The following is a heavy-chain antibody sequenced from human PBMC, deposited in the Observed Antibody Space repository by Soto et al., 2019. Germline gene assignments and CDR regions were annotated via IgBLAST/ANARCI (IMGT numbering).Heavy chain of an antibody. CDR1: GYTFTGYY. D-gene: IGHD6-6*01. CDR2: INPNSGGT. CDR3: ARERMTRRYYYGMDV. V-gene: IGHV1-2*04. J-gene: IGHJ6*02. Sequence: QVQLVQSGAEVKKPGASVKVSCKASGYTFTGYYMHWVRQAPGQGLEWMGWINPNSGGTNYAQKFQGWVTMTRDTYISTAYMELSRLRSDDTAVYYCARERMTRRYYYGMDVWGQGTTVIVSS.